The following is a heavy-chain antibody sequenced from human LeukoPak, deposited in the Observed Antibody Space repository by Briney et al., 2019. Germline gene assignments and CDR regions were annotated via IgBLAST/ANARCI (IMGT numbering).Heavy chain of an antibody. Sequence: PSQTLSLTCTVSGASISSGSDSWSWIRQPPGKGLEYLGYIYHSESTYYTPSLKSRVTISVDRSKNQFSLNLDSVTAADTAVYYCARTATSTSPFDSWGQGTLVTVSS. V-gene: IGHV4-30-2*01. D-gene: IGHD2-2*01. CDR2: IYHSEST. J-gene: IGHJ4*02. CDR3: ARTATSTSPFDS. CDR1: GASISSGSDS.